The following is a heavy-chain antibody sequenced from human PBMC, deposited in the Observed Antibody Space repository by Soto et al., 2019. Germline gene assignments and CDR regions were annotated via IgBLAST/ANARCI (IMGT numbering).Heavy chain of an antibody. CDR3: ASPDSSSWSYGMDV. D-gene: IGHD6-13*01. J-gene: IGHJ6*02. CDR2: ISAYNGNT. Sequence: ASVKVSCKASGYTFTSYGISWVRQAPGQGLEWMGWISAYNGNTNYAQKIQGRVTMTTDTSTSTAYMELRSLRSDHTAVYYCASPDSSSWSYGMDVWGQGTTVTVSS. V-gene: IGHV1-18*01. CDR1: GYTFTSYG.